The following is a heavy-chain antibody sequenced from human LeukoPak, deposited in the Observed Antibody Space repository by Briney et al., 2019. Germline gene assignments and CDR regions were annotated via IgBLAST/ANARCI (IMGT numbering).Heavy chain of an antibody. J-gene: IGHJ6*03. CDR2: ISWDGGST. D-gene: IGHD6-19*01. Sequence: PGGSLRLSCAASGFTFDDYTMHWVRQAPGKGLEWVSLISWDGGSTYYADSVKGRFTISRDNSKNSLYLQMNSLRTEDTALYYCAKAKKYSSGWYIPTHYYYYYYMDVWGKGTTVTVSS. CDR3: AKAKKYSSGWYIPTHYYYYYYMDV. CDR1: GFTFDDYT. V-gene: IGHV3-43*01.